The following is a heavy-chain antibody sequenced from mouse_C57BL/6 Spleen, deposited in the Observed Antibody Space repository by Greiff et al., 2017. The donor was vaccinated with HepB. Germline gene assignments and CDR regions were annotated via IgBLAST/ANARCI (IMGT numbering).Heavy chain of an antibody. CDR3: ARDGLGDHWYFDV. J-gene: IGHJ1*03. CDR1: GFTFSSYA. V-gene: IGHV5-4*01. Sequence: DVKLVESGGGLVKPGGSLKLSCAASGFTFSSYAMSWVRQTPEKRLEWVATISDGGSYTYYPDNVKGRFTISRDNAKNNLYLQMSHLKSEDTAMYYCARDGLGDHWYFDVWGTGTTVTVSS. CDR2: ISDGGSYT.